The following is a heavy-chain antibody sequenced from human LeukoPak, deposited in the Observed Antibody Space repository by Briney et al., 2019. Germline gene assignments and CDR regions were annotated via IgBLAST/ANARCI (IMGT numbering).Heavy chain of an antibody. V-gene: IGHV1-18*01. Sequence: GASVKVSCKASGYTFTSYGISWVRQAPGQGLEWMGWISAYNGNTNYAQKLQGRVTMTTDTSTSTAYMELRSLRSDDTAVYYCASHFRFVDTGAFDIWGQGTMVTVSS. J-gene: IGHJ3*02. D-gene: IGHD5-18*01. CDR1: GYTFTSYG. CDR3: ASHFRFVDTGAFDI. CDR2: ISAYNGNT.